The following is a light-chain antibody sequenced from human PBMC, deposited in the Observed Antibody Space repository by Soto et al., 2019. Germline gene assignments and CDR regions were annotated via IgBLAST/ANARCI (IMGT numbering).Light chain of an antibody. CDR3: QQYDNWPPLT. Sequence: EIVMTQSPVTLSVSPGERATLSCRASQSVRRNLDWYQQKPGQAPRLLISGASTRATGIPARFSGSGSGTEFTLTISSRQSEDFAVYYCQQYDNWPPLTFGGGTKVEIK. J-gene: IGKJ4*01. V-gene: IGKV3-15*01. CDR1: QSVRRN. CDR2: GAS.